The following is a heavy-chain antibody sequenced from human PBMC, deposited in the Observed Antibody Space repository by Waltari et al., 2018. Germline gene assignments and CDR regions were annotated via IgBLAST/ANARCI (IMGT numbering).Heavy chain of an antibody. CDR2: IRYDGSNK. CDR3: AKGNDSSGYRAFDI. D-gene: IGHD3-22*01. Sequence: QVQLVESGGGVVQPGGSLRLSCAASGFPFSSYGMHWVRSAPGKGLEWVAFIRYDGSNKYYADSVKGRFTISRDNSKNTLYLQMNSLRAEDTAVYYCAKGNDSSGYRAFDIWGQGTMVTVSS. CDR1: GFPFSSYG. V-gene: IGHV3-30*02. J-gene: IGHJ3*02.